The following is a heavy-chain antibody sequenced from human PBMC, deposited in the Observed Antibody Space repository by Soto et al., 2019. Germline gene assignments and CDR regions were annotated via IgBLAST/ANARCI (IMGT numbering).Heavy chain of an antibody. CDR1: GDSVSSNSGA. V-gene: IGHV6-1*01. Sequence: SQTLSLTCSISGDSVSSNSGAWNWIRQSPSRGLEWLGRTNYRSKWYNDYAVSVKSRITINPDTSKNQFSLQLNSVTPEDTAVYYCARGGGYSSSPLGMDVWGQGTTVTVSS. CDR2: TNYRSKWYN. J-gene: IGHJ6*02. D-gene: IGHD6-13*01. CDR3: ARGGGYSSSPLGMDV.